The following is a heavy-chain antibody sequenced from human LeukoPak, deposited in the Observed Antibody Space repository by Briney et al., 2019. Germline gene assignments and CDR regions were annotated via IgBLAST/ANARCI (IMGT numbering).Heavy chain of an antibody. CDR2: IYPGDSDT. D-gene: IGHD5-18*01. V-gene: IGHV5-51*01. J-gene: IGHJ3*02. CDR3: ARGYVDTAVAFDI. CDR1: GSLFTNYW. Sequence: AGESLQISCQGSGSLFTNYWIRWVRRVPGKGLAWMGIIYPGDSDTRYSLSFQGQVSISADKSISTAYLQWSSLKASDTAMYYCARGYVDTAVAFDIWGQGTMVTVSS.